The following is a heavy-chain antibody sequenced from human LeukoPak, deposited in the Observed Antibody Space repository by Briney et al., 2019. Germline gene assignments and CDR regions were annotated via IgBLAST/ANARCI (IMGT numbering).Heavy chain of an antibody. CDR1: GITFSGYW. V-gene: IGHV3-74*01. D-gene: IGHD5-18*01. J-gene: IGHJ4*02. CDR3: AGRVTGYSSGYVY. CDR2: ISSDWTTT. Sequence: GGSLRLSCPVSGITFSGYWVHWVRQAPGKGLVWVSRISSDWTTTTYADFVKGRFTISRDDAKNTVYLQMNSLRVEDTAVYYCAGRVTGYSSGYVYWGQGTLVTVSS.